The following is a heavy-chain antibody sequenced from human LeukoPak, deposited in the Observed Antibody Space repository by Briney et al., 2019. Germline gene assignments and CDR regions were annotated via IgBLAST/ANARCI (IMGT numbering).Heavy chain of an antibody. J-gene: IGHJ4*02. CDR2: IYSGGST. Sequence: GGSLRLSCAASGFTFRNCWMNWVRQAPGKGLEWVSVIYSGGSTYYADSVKGRFTISRDNSKNTLYLQMNSSRAEDTAVYYCAREAVTRNYFDYWGQGTLVTVSS. CDR3: AREAVTRNYFDY. D-gene: IGHD4-17*01. V-gene: IGHV3-53*01. CDR1: GFTFRNCW.